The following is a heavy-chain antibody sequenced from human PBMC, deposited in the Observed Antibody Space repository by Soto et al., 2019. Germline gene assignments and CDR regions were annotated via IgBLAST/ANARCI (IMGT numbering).Heavy chain of an antibody. CDR2: INGDYGNT. D-gene: IGHD5-18*01. CDR1: GYTFYSHS. CDR3: ARCIQGDYYYGMDV. V-gene: IGHV1-18*01. J-gene: IGHJ6*02. Sequence: QAQLVQSGAEVKKPGASVKVSCKASGYTFYSHSISWVRQAPGQGLEWMGLINGDYGNTQYAQKFRGRVTMTTDTSTTTVYMELTNLRSDDTAVYYCARCIQGDYYYGMDVWGQGTTVTVSS.